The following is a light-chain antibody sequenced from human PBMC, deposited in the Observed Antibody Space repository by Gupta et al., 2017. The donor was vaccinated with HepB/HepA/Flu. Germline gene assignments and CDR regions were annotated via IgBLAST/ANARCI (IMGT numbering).Light chain of an antibody. J-gene: IGKJ1*01. CDR1: QSVLNTYNNKNY. CDR3: QQYYSLPRT. V-gene: IGKV4-1*01. CDR2: LAS. Sequence: DIVMTQSLDSLAVSLGERATINCTSSQSVLNTYNNKNYLTWYQQKPGHPPKVLIYLASTRESGVPDRFSGSGSGTDFTLTISNLQAEDVAVYYCQQYYSLPRTFGQGTKVEIK.